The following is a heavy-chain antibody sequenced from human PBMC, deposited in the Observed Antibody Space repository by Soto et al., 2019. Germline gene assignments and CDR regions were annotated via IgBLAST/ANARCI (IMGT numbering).Heavy chain of an antibody. CDR3: ATLVPPSLARHSDMDV. Sequence: DSGEVSCKASGYTFTSHHMSLVPQAPGQGLEWMGWISTYNGYTISAHKFQDRVTLTTDTSTSTAYMELRSLTSDDTAVYFCATLVPPSLARHSDMDVWGQGTPVTVSS. V-gene: IGHV1-18*04. CDR2: ISTYNGYT. D-gene: IGHD3-16*01. J-gene: IGHJ6*01. CDR1: GYTFTSHH.